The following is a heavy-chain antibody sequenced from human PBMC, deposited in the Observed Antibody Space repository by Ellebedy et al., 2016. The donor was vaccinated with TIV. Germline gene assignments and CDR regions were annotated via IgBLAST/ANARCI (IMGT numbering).Heavy chain of an antibody. D-gene: IGHD2-2*01. V-gene: IGHV3-7*01. CDR1: GFTFSSYW. CDR2: IKQDGSDK. J-gene: IGHJ3*02. CDR3: ARDSCYCTSTGCRGDAFDI. Sequence: PGGSLRLSCAASGFTFSSYWMSWVRQAPGKGLEWVANIKQDGSDKYYVDSVKGRFTISRDNAKNSLYLQMNSLRAEDTAVYYCARDSCYCTSTGCRGDAFDIWGQGTMVTVSS.